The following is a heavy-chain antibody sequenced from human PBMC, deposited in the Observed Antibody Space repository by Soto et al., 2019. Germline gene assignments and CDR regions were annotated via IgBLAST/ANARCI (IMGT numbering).Heavy chain of an antibody. CDR2: IIPILGIA. CDR3: ARPRIAGDAFDI. Sequence: QVQLVQSGAEVKKPGSSVKVSCKASGGTFSSYTISWVRQAPGQGLEWMGRIIPILGIANYAQKFQGRVTITADKYTSTAYMELSSLRSEDTAVYYCARPRIAGDAFDIWGQGTMVTVSS. CDR1: GGTFSSYT. V-gene: IGHV1-69*02. D-gene: IGHD6-13*01. J-gene: IGHJ3*02.